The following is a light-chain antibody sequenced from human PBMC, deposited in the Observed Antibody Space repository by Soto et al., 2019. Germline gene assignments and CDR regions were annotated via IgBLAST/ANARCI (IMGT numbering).Light chain of an antibody. CDR1: QSISNY. Sequence: DIQMTQSPSSLSASVGDRGTITCRASQSISNYLPWYQQKPGKAPQLLIYAASPLQSGVSSRFSGSGSGTEFTLTITSLQPEDFATYHCQQSYSAPLTFGQGTKLQIK. J-gene: IGKJ2*01. V-gene: IGKV1-39*01. CDR3: QQSYSAPLT. CDR2: AAS.